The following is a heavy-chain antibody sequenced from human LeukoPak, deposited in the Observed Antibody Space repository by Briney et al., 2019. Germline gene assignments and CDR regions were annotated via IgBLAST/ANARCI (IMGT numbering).Heavy chain of an antibody. D-gene: IGHD5-12*01. J-gene: IGHJ4*02. V-gene: IGHV4-59*08. CDR1: GGSISTYY. Sequence: SETLSLTCTVSGGSISTYYWSWIRQPPGKGLEWIGYIYSSGSANYNPSLKSRVTMSVDASKNQFSLKLSSVTAADTAVYYCARMGGYSGYATHWGQGTLVTVSS. CDR3: ARMGGYSGYATH. CDR2: IYSSGSA.